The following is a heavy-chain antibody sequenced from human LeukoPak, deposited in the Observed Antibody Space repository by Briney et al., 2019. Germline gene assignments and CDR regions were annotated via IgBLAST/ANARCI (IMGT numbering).Heavy chain of an antibody. CDR3: ARQVRGDGRRAFDP. D-gene: IGHD2-21*02. CDR1: GFTVSSSY. V-gene: IGHV3-53*01. Sequence: GGSLRLSCAASGFTVSSSYMSWVRQAPGKGLEWVAVLYSGGYTYYADSVKGRFTISRDTSKNTLNLQMNSLRAEDTALYYCARQVRGDGRRAFDPWGQGTLVTVSS. J-gene: IGHJ5*02. CDR2: LYSGGYT.